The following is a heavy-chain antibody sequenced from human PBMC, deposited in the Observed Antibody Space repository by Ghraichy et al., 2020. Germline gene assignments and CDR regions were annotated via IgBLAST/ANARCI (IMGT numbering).Heavy chain of an antibody. CDR2: IKKDGSEK. D-gene: IGHD6-19*01. V-gene: IGHV3-7*01. CDR3: ARDLGGGWYFDY. Sequence: LSLTCAASGFPFNSYWMSWVRQAPGKGLEWVANIKKDGSEKYYVDSVKGRFTISRDNAKNSLFLQMSSLRAEDTAVYYCARDLGGGWYFDYWGQGTLVTVSS. J-gene: IGHJ4*02. CDR1: GFPFNSYW.